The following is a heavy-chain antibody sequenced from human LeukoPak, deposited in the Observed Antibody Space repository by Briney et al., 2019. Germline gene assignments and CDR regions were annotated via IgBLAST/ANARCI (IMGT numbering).Heavy chain of an antibody. Sequence: ASVKVSCKASGYTFTGYYMHWVRQAPGQGLEWMGWNNPNSGGTNYAQKFQGRVTMTRDTSISTAYMELSRLRSDDTAVYYCARELSQRWLQLADAFDIWGQGTMVTVSS. J-gene: IGHJ3*02. CDR3: ARELSQRWLQLADAFDI. D-gene: IGHD5-24*01. V-gene: IGHV1-2*02. CDR1: GYTFTGYY. CDR2: NNPNSGGT.